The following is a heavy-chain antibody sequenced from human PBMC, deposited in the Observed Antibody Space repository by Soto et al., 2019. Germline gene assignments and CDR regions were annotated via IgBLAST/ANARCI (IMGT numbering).Heavy chain of an antibody. CDR1: GYTFTNYA. D-gene: IGHD4-17*01. V-gene: IGHV1-3*01. Sequence: GASVKVSCKTSGYTFTNYAIHWVRQAPGQRLEWMGWIAGTGNTIYSQRFQGRVTITRDTSASTAYMELSSLRSEDTAVYYCVRDQYGDFIFDYCGQGTLVTLSS. CDR2: IAGTGNT. CDR3: VRDQYGDFIFDY. J-gene: IGHJ4*02.